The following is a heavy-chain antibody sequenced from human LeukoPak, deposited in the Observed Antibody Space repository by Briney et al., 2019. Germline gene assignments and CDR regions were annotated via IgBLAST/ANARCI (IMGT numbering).Heavy chain of an antibody. D-gene: IGHD6-19*01. Sequence: GGSLRLSCAASGFTFSSYSMNWVRQAPGKGLEWDSCITDSGDSTYFADSMKGRFTISRDNSKNTLYLQMDSLRADDTAVYYCVKDAKRTSGWYYFDSWGQGVLVTVSS. J-gene: IGHJ4*02. V-gene: IGHV3-23*01. CDR3: VKDAKRTSGWYYFDS. CDR2: ITDSGDST. CDR1: GFTFSSYS.